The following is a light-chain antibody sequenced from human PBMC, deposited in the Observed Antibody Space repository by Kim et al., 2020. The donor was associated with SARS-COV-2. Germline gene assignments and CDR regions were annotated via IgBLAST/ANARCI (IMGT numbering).Light chain of an antibody. Sequence: SYELTQPPSVSVSPGQTAIITCSGDDLGDRYTFWFQQKPGHSPVLVIYQDVKRTSGIPERFSASNSGNTAPLTISGTQPMDEADYYCQTWDRGTAVVFGG. V-gene: IGLV3-1*01. CDR3: QTWDRGTAVV. CDR1: DLGDRY. J-gene: IGLJ3*02. CDR2: QDV.